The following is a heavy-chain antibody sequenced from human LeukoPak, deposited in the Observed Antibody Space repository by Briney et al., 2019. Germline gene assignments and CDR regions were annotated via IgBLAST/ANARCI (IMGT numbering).Heavy chain of an antibody. CDR2: ISGSGSIT. CDR3: AKDPMRDYYDTIPSYYFDY. CDR1: GFTFRNYA. V-gene: IGHV3-23*01. J-gene: IGHJ4*02. D-gene: IGHD3-22*01. Sequence: GGSLRLSCVASGFTFRNYAMSWVRQAPGKGLEWVSAISGSGSITYYADFVKGRFTISRDNSQNTLSLQMNSLRAEDTAVYYCAKDPMRDYYDTIPSYYFDYWGQGTLVTVSS.